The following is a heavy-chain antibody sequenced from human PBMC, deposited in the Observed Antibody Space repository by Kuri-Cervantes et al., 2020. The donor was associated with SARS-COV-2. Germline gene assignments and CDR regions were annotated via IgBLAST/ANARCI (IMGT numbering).Heavy chain of an antibody. CDR1: GFTFSSYA. CDR3: NNYEFWSGPDAFDI. D-gene: IGHD3-3*01. J-gene: IGHJ3*02. V-gene: IGHV3-23*01. CDR2: ISGSGGST. Sequence: GGSLRLSCAASGFTFSSYAMSWVRQAPGKGLEWVSAISGSGGSTYYADSVKGRFTISRDDSKNIAYLQMNSLKTEDTAVYYCNNYEFWSGPDAFDIWGQGTMVTVSS.